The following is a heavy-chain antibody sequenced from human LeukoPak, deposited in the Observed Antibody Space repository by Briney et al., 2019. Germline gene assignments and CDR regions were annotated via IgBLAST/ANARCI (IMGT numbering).Heavy chain of an antibody. CDR3: ARTRRIAAAGHFQH. D-gene: IGHD6-13*01. V-gene: IGHV4-34*01. CDR2: INHSGST. CDR1: GGSFSGYY. J-gene: IGHJ1*01. Sequence: PSETLSLTCAVYGGSFSGYYWSWIRQPPGKGLEWIGEINHSGSTNYNPSLKSRVAISVDTSKNQFSPKLSSVTAVDTAVYYCARTRRIAAAGHFQHWGQGTLVTVSS.